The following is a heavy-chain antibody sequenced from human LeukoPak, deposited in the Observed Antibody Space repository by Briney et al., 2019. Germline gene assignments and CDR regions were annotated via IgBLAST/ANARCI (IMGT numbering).Heavy chain of an antibody. CDR3: AKGSGSCYSTFDY. V-gene: IGHV3-23*01. J-gene: IGHJ4*02. CDR2: ISGRGGST. D-gene: IGHD1-26*01. CDR1: GFTFSSDA. Sequence: GGSLRLSCAASGFTFSSDAMSWVRQAPGKGLEWVSAISGRGGSTYYADSVKGRFTISRDNSKNTLYLQMNSLRAEDTAVYYCAKGSGSCYSTFDYWGQGTLVTVSS.